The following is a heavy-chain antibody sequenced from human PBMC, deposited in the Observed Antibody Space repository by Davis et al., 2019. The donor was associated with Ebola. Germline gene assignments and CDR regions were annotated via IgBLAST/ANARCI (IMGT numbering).Heavy chain of an antibody. V-gene: IGHV3-23*01. J-gene: IGHJ4*02. D-gene: IGHD2-2*01. CDR1: GFTFSSYA. Sequence: GGSLRLSCAASGFTFSSYAMSWVRQAPGKGLEWVSAISGSGGSTYYADSVKGRFTISRDNSKNTLYLQMNSLRAEDTAVYYCAKDRVKRVTRPGDFDYWGQGTLVTVSS. CDR3: AKDRVKRVTRPGDFDY. CDR2: ISGSGGST.